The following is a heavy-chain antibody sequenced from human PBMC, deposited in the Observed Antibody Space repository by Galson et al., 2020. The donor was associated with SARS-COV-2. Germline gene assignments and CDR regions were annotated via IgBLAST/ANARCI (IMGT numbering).Heavy chain of an antibody. V-gene: IGHV3-64*02. CDR1: GLTFSPYI. D-gene: IGHD3-10*01. CDR2: LDRNGRNT. Sequence: TGGSLRLSCAASGLTFSPYIMHWVRQAPGKALDYVSGLDRNGRNTYSGDSVKGRFTISRDNAKSTLYLQRRSLSADDMAMYYCARDFDGSGRRLDLWGQGALVTVSS. CDR3: ARDFDGSGRRLDL. J-gene: IGHJ5*02.